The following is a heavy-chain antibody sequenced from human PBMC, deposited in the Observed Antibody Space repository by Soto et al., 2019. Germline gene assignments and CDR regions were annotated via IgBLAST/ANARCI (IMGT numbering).Heavy chain of an antibody. D-gene: IGHD3-16*01. CDR3: ARGGGVASYYYYYGMDV. CDR1: GGSFSGYY. J-gene: IGHJ6*02. Sequence: PSETLSLTCAVYGGSFSGYYWSWIRQPPGKGLEWIGEINHSGSTNYNPSLKSRVTISVDTSKNQFSLKLSSVTAADTAVYYCARGGGVASYYYYYGMDVWGQGTTVTVSS. V-gene: IGHV4-34*01. CDR2: INHSGST.